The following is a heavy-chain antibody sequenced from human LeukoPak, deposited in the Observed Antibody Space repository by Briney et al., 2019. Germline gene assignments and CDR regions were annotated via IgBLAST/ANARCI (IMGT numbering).Heavy chain of an antibody. D-gene: IGHD2-21*01. Sequence: ASVTVSFTASGYTFASYDINWVRQAPGQGLEWMGWINPHSGGTNYAQKFQGWVTMTRDTSISTAYMELSRLRSDDTAVYYCARGDGDYWGQGTLVTVSS. CDR2: INPHSGGT. CDR1: GYTFASYD. CDR3: ARGDGDY. J-gene: IGHJ4*02. V-gene: IGHV1-2*04.